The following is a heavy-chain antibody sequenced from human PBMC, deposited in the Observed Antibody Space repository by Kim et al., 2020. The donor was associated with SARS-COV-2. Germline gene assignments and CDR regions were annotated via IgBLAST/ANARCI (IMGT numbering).Heavy chain of an antibody. CDR1: GGSISSGGYY. Sequence: SETLSLTCTVSGGSISSGGYYWSWIRQHPGKGLEWIGYIYYSGSTYYNPSLKSRVTISVDTSKNQFSLKLSSVTAADTAVYYCARGGAYYDFWSGYYSGSWFDPWGQGTLVTVSS. J-gene: IGHJ5*02. D-gene: IGHD3-3*01. CDR3: ARGGAYYDFWSGYYSGSWFDP. V-gene: IGHV4-31*03. CDR2: IYYSGST.